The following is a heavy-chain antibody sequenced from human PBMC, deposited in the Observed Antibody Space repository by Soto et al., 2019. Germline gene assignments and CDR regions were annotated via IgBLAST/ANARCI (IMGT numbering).Heavy chain of an antibody. D-gene: IGHD3-10*01. CDR2: ISSNGGST. CDR3: AREGRGYGSGSYSLDY. CDR1: GFTFSSYA. J-gene: IGHJ4*02. V-gene: IGHV3-64*01. Sequence: EVQLVESGGGLVQPGGSLRLSCAASGFTFSSYAMHWVRQAPGKGLEYVSAISSNGGSTYYANSVKGRFTISRDNSKHTLYLQMGSLRAEAMAVYYCAREGRGYGSGSYSLDYWGQGTLVTVSS.